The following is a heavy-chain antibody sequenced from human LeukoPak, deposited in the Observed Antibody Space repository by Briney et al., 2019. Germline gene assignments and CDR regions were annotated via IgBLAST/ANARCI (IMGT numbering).Heavy chain of an antibody. Sequence: GESLKISCKGSGYSFTSYWSGWVRQMPGKGLEWMGIIYPGGADTRYSPSLQGQVTISADESIGPAYLQWSSLKASDTAMYYCARRSVADDYWGQGTLVAVSS. D-gene: IGHD6-19*01. V-gene: IGHV5-51*01. J-gene: IGHJ4*02. CDR2: IYPGGADT. CDR1: GYSFTSYW. CDR3: ARRSVADDY.